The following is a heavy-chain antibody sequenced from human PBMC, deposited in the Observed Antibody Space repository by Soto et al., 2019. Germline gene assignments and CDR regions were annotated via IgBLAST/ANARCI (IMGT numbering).Heavy chain of an antibody. CDR3: ATGTSNWNYY. J-gene: IGHJ4*02. D-gene: IGHD1-7*01. CDR1: GFTFSSYS. CDR2: ISSSSSYI. V-gene: IGHV3-21*01. Sequence: GESLKISCAASGFTFSSYSMNWVRQAPGKGLEWVSSISSSSSYIYYADSVKGRFTISRDNAKNSLYLQMNSLRAEDTAVYYCATGTSNWNYYWGQGTLVTVSS.